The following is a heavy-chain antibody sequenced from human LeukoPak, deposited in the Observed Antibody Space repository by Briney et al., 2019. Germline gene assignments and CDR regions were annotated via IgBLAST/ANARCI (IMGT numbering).Heavy chain of an antibody. V-gene: IGHV1-69*05. CDR1: GGTFSSYA. D-gene: IGHD2-15*01. CDR3: ARDLLRGPCHL. Sequence: SVKVSCKASGGTFSSYAIIWVGPAHAQERAWMGGFISNFRTAHRAQKFQRRVTITTEESTSTAYMALSRLRSGDTAVYYCARDLLRGPCHLWGQGT. CDR2: FISNFRTA. J-gene: IGHJ5*02.